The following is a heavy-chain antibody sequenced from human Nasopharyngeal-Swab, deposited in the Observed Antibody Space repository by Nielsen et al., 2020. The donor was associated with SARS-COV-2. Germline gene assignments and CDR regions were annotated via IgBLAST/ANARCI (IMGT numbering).Heavy chain of an antibody. CDR1: GFTFGDYA. D-gene: IGHD2-2*01. CDR3: TTAPEVVPAANYYYGMDV. V-gene: IGHV3-49*03. J-gene: IGHJ6*02. CDR2: IRSKAYGGTT. Sequence: GESLKISCTASGFTFGDYAMSWFRQAPGKGLEWVGFIRSKAYGGTTEYAASVKGRFTISRDDSKSIAYLQMNSLKTEDTAVYYCTTAPEVVPAANYYYGMDVWGQGTTVTVSS.